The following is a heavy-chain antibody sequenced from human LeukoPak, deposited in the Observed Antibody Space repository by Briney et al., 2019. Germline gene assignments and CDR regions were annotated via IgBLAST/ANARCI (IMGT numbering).Heavy chain of an antibody. CDR1: GFTFSSYA. V-gene: IGHV3-30*01. Sequence: PGGSLRLSCAASGFTFSSYAMHWVRQAPGKGLEWVAVISYDGSNKYYADSVKGRFTISRDNSKNTLYLQMNSLRAEDTAVYYCARGLTGVSYYYYYMDVWGKGTTVTVSS. CDR3: ARGLTGVSYYYYYMDV. D-gene: IGHD7-27*01. CDR2: ISYDGSNK. J-gene: IGHJ6*03.